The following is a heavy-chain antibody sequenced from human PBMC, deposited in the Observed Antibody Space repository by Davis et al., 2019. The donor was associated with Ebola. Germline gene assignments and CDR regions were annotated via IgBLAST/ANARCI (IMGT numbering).Heavy chain of an antibody. CDR3: ARAEVRTIAAAGAFDY. V-gene: IGHV4-34*01. CDR1: GGSFSGYY. J-gene: IGHJ4*02. CDR2: INHSGST. D-gene: IGHD6-13*01. Sequence: SETLSLTCAVYGGSFSGYYWSWIRQPPGKGLEWIGEINHSGSTNYNPSLKSRVTISVDTSKNQFSLKLSSVTAADTAVYYCARAEVRTIAAAGAFDYWGQGTLVTVSS.